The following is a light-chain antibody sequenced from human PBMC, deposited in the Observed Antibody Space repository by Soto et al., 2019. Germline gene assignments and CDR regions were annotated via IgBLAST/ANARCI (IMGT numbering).Light chain of an antibody. V-gene: IGLV2-14*01. CDR2: DVS. CDR1: SSDVGAYNY. J-gene: IGLJ1*01. CDR3: CSYTSSSTYV. Sequence: QSALTQPASVSGSPGQSITISCTGTSSDVGAYNYVSWFQQYPGKAPKLMIYDVSNRPSGVSNRFSGSKSGNRASLTISGLQAEDEADYYCCSYTSSSTYVFGTGTKLTVL.